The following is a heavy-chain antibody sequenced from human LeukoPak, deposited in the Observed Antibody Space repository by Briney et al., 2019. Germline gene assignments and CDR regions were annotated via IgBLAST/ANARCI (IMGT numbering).Heavy chain of an antibody. CDR3: ARVGYYDFWSQDY. CDR2: IYYSGST. J-gene: IGHJ4*02. Sequence: SETLSLTCTVSGGSISSSSYYWGWIRQPPGKGLEWIGSIYYSGSTYYNPSLKSRVTISVDTSKNQFSLKLSSVTAADTAVYYCARVGYYDFWSQDYWGQGTLVTVSS. CDR1: GGSISSSSYY. D-gene: IGHD3-3*01. V-gene: IGHV4-39*07.